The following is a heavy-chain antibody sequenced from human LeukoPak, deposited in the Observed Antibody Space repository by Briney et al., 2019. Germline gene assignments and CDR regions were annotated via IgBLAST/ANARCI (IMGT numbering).Heavy chain of an antibody. Sequence: SETLSLTCAVYGGSFSGYYWSWIRQPPGKGLEWIGEINHSGSTNYNPSLKSRVTISVDTSKSQFSLKLSSVTAADTAVYYCARGLRFLEWPTQRRFGPWGQGTLVTVSS. CDR3: ARGLRFLEWPTQRRFGP. J-gene: IGHJ5*02. D-gene: IGHD3-3*01. CDR1: GGSFSGYY. V-gene: IGHV4-34*01. CDR2: INHSGST.